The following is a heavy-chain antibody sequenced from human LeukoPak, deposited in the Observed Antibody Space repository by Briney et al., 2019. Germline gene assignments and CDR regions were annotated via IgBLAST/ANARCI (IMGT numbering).Heavy chain of an antibody. J-gene: IGHJ4*02. CDR1: GFTFTSYG. CDR3: ARDQRSMVRGALRY. Sequence: ASVRVSCKASGFTFTSYGFSWVRQAPGQGLEWMGWISAYNGNTNYAQRLQGRVTMTTDTSTSTAYMELSSLRSEDSAVYYCARDQRSMVRGALRYWGQGTLVTVSS. CDR2: ISAYNGNT. D-gene: IGHD3-10*01. V-gene: IGHV1-18*04.